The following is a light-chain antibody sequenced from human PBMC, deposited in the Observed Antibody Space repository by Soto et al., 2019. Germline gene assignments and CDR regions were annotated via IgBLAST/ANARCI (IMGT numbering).Light chain of an antibody. V-gene: IGKV3-15*01. CDR3: QQYNNWPFT. CDR1: QSVRSN. J-gene: IGKJ3*01. Sequence: EIVMTQSPATLSVSPGERATLSSRASQSVRSNLAWYQQKPGQAARLLIYGASTGATGIPARISRGGSAAKFNLTISSMQSEDFAVYYCQQYNNWPFTFGPGTKVDIK. CDR2: GAS.